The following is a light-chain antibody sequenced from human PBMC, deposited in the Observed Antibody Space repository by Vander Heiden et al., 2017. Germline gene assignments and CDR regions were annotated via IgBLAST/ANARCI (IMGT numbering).Light chain of an antibody. CDR3: QQYNNWPPGT. Sequence: EIVMPQSPAPPSVSPGERATLSCRASQSVSSNFAWYQQKPGQAPRLLIYGASTRATSSPARFSGSGSGTEFTLTISSLQSEDFAIYYCQQYNNWPPGTFGGGTRVEIK. CDR2: GAS. CDR1: QSVSSN. V-gene: IGKV3-15*01. J-gene: IGKJ4*01.